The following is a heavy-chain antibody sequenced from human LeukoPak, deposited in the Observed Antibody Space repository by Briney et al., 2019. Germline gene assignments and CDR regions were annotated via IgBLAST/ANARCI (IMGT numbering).Heavy chain of an antibody. J-gene: IGHJ3*02. CDR3: ARAREGDAFDI. Sequence: GGSLRLSCAASGFTFSSYSMNWVRQAPGKGLEWVSSISSSSSYIYYADSVKGRFTISRDNAKNSLYLQMNSLRAEDTAVYYCARAREGDAFDIWGQGTMVTVSS. CDR2: ISSSSSYI. V-gene: IGHV3-21*01. CDR1: GFTFSSYS.